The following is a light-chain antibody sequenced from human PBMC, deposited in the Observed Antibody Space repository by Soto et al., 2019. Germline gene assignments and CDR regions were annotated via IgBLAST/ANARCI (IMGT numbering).Light chain of an antibody. CDR3: QQHSNYSFT. J-gene: IGKJ3*01. V-gene: IGKV1-5*01. CDR1: QSVRSW. Sequence: DIQMTQSPSTLSASLGSRVTITCRASQSVRSWLAWYQQKPGRSPKLLIYDASSLQGGVPSRFSGSGFGTEFTLTVSSLQADDFATYYCQQHSNYSFTFGPGTKVDMK. CDR2: DAS.